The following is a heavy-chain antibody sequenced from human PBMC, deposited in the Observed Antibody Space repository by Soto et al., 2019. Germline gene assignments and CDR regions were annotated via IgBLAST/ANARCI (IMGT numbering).Heavy chain of an antibody. CDR1: GFSLSTSGVG. V-gene: IGHV2-5*02. J-gene: IGHJ4*02. D-gene: IGHD3-10*01. CDR2: IYWDDDK. CDR3: ARMYYYGSGSYYNGFDY. Sequence: GSGPTLVNPTQTLTLTCTFSGFSLSTSGVGVGWIRQPPGKALEWLALIYWDDDKRYSPSLKSRLTITKDPSKNQVVLAMTNMDPVDTATYYCARMYYYGSGSYYNGFDYWGQGTLVTVSS.